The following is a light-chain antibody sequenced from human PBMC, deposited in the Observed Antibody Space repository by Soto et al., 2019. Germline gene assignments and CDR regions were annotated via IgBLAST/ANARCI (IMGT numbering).Light chain of an antibody. Sequence: EIVLTQSPGTLSLSPGERATLSCRASQRVSPYLAWYQHKPGQAPRLLIYGASSRATGIPDRFSGSGSGTGFTSTISRLEPEDFAVDYCKQYGSSTPVTFGPGTKVDIK. CDR1: QRVSPY. V-gene: IGKV3-20*01. J-gene: IGKJ3*01. CDR2: GAS. CDR3: KQYGSSTPVT.